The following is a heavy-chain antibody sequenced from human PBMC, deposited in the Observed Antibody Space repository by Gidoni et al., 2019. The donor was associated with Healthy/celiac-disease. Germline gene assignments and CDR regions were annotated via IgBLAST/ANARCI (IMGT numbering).Heavy chain of an antibody. CDR3: ARDRPYSSSPGYYYGMDV. CDR1: GGTFSSYA. V-gene: IGHV1-69*01. J-gene: IGHJ6*02. Sequence: QVQLVQSGAEVKKPGSSVKVSCKASGGTFSSYAISWVRQAPGPGLEWMGGIIPIFGTANYAQKFQGRVTITADESTSTAYMELSSLRSEDTAVYYCARDRPYSSSPGYYYGMDVWGQGTTVTVSS. D-gene: IGHD6-6*01. CDR2: IIPIFGTA.